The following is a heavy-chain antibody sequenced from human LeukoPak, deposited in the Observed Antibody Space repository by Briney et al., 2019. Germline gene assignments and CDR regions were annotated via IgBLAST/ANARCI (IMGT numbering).Heavy chain of an antibody. D-gene: IGHD2-15*01. CDR1: GYTFTGYY. CDR2: INPNSGGS. CDR3: ARDPRYCGGGDCFSVWYFDL. Sequence: ASVKVSCKASGYTFTGYYMHWVRQAPGQGLEWMGWINPNSGGSKYAPRFHGRVTLTRDMSTTTAYMDLTNLTSDDTAVYYCARDPRYCGGGDCFSVWYFDLWGRGTLVSVSS. V-gene: IGHV1-2*02. J-gene: IGHJ2*01.